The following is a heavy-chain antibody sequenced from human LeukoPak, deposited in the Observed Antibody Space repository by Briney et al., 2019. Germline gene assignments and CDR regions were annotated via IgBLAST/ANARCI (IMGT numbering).Heavy chain of an antibody. J-gene: IGHJ4*02. CDR3: AKDLTGSSFGY. D-gene: IGHD1-20*01. V-gene: IGHV3-23*01. Sequence: PGGSLRLSCAASGFTFSSYAMSWVRQAPGKGLEWVSAISGSGGSTYYADSVKGRFTISRDNSKNTLYLQMNSLRTEDTALYYCAKDLTGSSFGYWGQGTLVTVSS. CDR1: GFTFSSYA. CDR2: ISGSGGST.